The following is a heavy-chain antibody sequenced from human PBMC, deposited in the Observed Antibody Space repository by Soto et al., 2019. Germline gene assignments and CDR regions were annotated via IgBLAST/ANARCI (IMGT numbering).Heavy chain of an antibody. J-gene: IGHJ3*02. CDR3: ASLIVVVPAAIGGVRYAFDI. CDR2: ISYDGSNK. V-gene: IGHV3-30-3*01. D-gene: IGHD2-2*01. CDR1: GFTFSSYA. Sequence: QVQLVESGGGVVQPGRSLRLSCAASGFTFSSYAMHWVRQAPGKWLEWVAGISYDGSNKYYADSVKGRFTISRDNSKNALYLQMNSLRAEDTAVYYCASLIVVVPAAIGGVRYAFDIWGQGTMVTVSS.